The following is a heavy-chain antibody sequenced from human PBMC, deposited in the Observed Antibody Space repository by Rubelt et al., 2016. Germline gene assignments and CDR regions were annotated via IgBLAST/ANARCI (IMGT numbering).Heavy chain of an antibody. V-gene: IGHV3-7*03. CDR3: VKDVNPIASTGGGYFDS. CDR2: IKQDGGGK. D-gene: IGHD3-16*01. CDR1: GFTFSNSW. J-gene: IGHJ4*02. Sequence: EVQLVESGGGLVQPGGSLRLSCAASGFTFSNSWMTWVRQAPGKGLEWVANIKQDGGGKYYVDSVRGRILIASDNAKNSLFLQMNSLRTDDTALYYCVKDVNPIASTGGGYFDSWGQGTLVTVSS.